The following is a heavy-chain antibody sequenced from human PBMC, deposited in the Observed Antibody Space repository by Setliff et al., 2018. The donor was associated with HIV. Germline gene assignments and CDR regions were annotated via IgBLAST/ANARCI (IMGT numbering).Heavy chain of an antibody. D-gene: IGHD2-15*01. CDR2: IKQDGSEK. CDR3: ARRYGGGSYFDY. V-gene: IGHV3-7*03. Sequence: PGESLKISCAASGFTFSSYWMSWVRQAPGKGLEWVANIKQDGSEKYYVDSVKGRFTISRDNAKSSLYLQMNSLRAEDTAVYYCARRYGGGSYFDYWGQGTLVTVSS. J-gene: IGHJ4*02. CDR1: GFTFSSYW.